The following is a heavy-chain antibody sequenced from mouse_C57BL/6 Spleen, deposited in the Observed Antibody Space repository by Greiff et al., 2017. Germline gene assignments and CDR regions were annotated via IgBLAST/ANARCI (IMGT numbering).Heavy chain of an antibody. V-gene: IGHV14-2*01. CDR2: IDPEDGET. Sequence: EVQLQQSGAELVKPGASVKLSCTASGFNFKDYYMHWVKQRTEQGLEWIGRIDPEDGETKYAQKFQGKATITADTSSNTAYLQLSSLTSEDTAVYCCARATVLDVWGTGTTVTVSS. D-gene: IGHD1-1*01. J-gene: IGHJ1*03. CDR3: ARATVLDV. CDR1: GFNFKDYY.